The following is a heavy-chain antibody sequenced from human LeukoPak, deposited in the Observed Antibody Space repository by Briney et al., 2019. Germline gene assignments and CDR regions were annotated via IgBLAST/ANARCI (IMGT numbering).Heavy chain of an antibody. Sequence: SETLSLTCTVSGGSISSYYWSWIRQPPGKGLEWIGYIYCSGSTNYNPSLKSRVTISVDTSKNQFSLKLSSVTAADTAVYYCARGLYDSSGENAFDIWGQGTMVTVSS. CDR3: ARGLYDSSGENAFDI. CDR1: GGSISSYY. D-gene: IGHD3-22*01. CDR2: IYCSGST. V-gene: IGHV4-59*01. J-gene: IGHJ3*02.